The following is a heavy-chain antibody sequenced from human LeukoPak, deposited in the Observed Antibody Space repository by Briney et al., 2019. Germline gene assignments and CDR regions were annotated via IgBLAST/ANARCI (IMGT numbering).Heavy chain of an antibody. CDR3: AKTDTAMVGYFDY. CDR1: GFTFSSYG. CDR2: ISYDGRNK. D-gene: IGHD5-18*01. V-gene: IGHV3-30*18. Sequence: GGSLRLSCAASGFTFSSYGMHWVRQAPGKGLEWVAVISYDGRNKYYADSVKGRFTISRDNSKNTLYLQMNSLRAEDTAVYYCAKTDTAMVGYFDYWGQGTLVTVSS. J-gene: IGHJ4*02.